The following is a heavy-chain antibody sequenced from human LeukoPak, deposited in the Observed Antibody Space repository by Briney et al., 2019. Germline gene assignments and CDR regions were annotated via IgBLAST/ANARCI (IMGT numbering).Heavy chain of an antibody. D-gene: IGHD2-2*01. CDR1: GGSISSGGYS. V-gene: IGHV4-30-2*01. Sequence: SETLCLTCAVSGGSISSGGYSWSWIRQPPGKGLEWIGYIYHSGSTYYNPSLKGRVTISVDRSKNQFSLKLSSVTAADTAVYYCAREEEYCSSTSCSRWFDPWGQGTLVTVSS. CDR3: AREEEYCSSTSCSRWFDP. J-gene: IGHJ5*02. CDR2: IYHSGST.